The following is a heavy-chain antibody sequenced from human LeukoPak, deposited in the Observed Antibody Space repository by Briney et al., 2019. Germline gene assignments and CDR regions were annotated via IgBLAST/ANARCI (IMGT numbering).Heavy chain of an antibody. J-gene: IGHJ5*02. CDR3: ARDSYSSSWYKGVGWFDP. Sequence: SETLSLTCTVSGGSISRYYWSWVRQPPGKGLERIGYIYYSGSPNYNPSLKSRAPISVDTSKTQFSLKLSSVTAADSAVYYCARDSYSSSWYKGVGWFDPWGQGTLVTVSS. D-gene: IGHD6-13*01. CDR1: GGSISRYY. CDR2: IYYSGSP. V-gene: IGHV4-59*01.